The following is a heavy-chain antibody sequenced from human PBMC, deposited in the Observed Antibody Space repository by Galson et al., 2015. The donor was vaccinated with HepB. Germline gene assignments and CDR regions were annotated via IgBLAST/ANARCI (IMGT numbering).Heavy chain of an antibody. J-gene: IGHJ4*02. D-gene: IGHD2-21*02. CDR1: GFTFSSYG. CDR2: ISYDGSNK. V-gene: IGHV3-30*18. CDR3: AKDLAYCGGDCYWDGYFDY. Sequence: SLRLSCAASGFTFSSYGMHWVRQAPGKGLEWVAVISYDGSNKYYADSVKGRFTISRDNSKNTLYLQMNSLRAEDTAVYYCAKDLAYCGGDCYWDGYFDYWGQGTLVTVPS.